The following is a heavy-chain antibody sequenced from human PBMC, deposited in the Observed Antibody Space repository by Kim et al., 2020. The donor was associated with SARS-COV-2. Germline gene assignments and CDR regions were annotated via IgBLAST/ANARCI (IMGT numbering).Heavy chain of an antibody. V-gene: IGHV5-10-1*01. CDR3: ARHRGIPYGMDV. J-gene: IGHJ6*02. D-gene: IGHD2-21*01. CDR1: GYSFTSYW. CDR2: IDPSDSYT. Sequence: GESLKISCKGSGYSFTSYWISWVRQMPGKGLEWMGRIDPSDSYTNYSPSFQGHVTISAVKSISTAYLQWSSLKASDTAMYYCARHRGIPYGMDVWGQGTTVTVSS.